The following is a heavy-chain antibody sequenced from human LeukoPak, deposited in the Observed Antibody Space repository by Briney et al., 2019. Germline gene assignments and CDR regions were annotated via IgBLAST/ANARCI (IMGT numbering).Heavy chain of an antibody. J-gene: IGHJ3*02. CDR2: ISSSSSYI. V-gene: IGHV3-21*01. CDR3: ARPYGSGSYLDAFDI. D-gene: IGHD3-10*01. Sequence: AGGSLRLSCAASGFTFSSYSMNWVRQAPGKGLEWVSSISSSSSYIYYADSVKGRFTISRDNAKNSLYLQMNSLRAEDTAVYYCARPYGSGSYLDAFDIWGQGTMVTVSS. CDR1: GFTFSSYS.